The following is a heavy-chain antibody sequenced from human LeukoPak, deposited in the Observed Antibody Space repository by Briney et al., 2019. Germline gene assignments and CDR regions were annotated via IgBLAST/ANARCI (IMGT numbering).Heavy chain of an antibody. CDR2: ISSSGSTI. V-gene: IGHV3-11*04. CDR1: GFTFSDYY. J-gene: IGHJ3*02. CDR3: ARPRSPWELGRAFDI. Sequence: GGPLRLSCAASGFTFSDYYMSWIRQAPGKGLEWVSYISSSGSTIYYADSVKGRFTISRDNAKNSLYLQMNSLRAEDTAVYYCARPRSPWELGRAFDIWGQGTMVTVSS. D-gene: IGHD1-26*01.